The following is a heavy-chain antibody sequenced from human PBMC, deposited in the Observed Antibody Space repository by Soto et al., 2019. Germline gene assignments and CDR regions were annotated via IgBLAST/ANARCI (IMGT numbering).Heavy chain of an antibody. CDR2: IKSKTDGGTT. V-gene: IGHV3-15*01. CDR3: TTSRPRDHWNYLGLFYYYYYGMDV. Sequence: GGSLRLSCAASGFTFSNAWMSWVRQAPGKGLEWVGRIKSKTDGGTTDYAAPVKGRFTISRDDSKNTLYLQMNSLKTEDTAVYYCTTSRPRDHWNYLGLFYYYYYGMDVWGQGTTVTVSS. J-gene: IGHJ6*02. D-gene: IGHD1-7*01. CDR1: GFTFSNAW.